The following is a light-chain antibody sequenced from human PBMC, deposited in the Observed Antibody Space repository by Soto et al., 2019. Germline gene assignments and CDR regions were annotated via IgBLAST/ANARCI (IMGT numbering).Light chain of an antibody. Sequence: QSVLTQPASVSGSPGQSITISCTGTSSDVGGYKYVSWYQQHPGKAPKLMIFEVSNRPSGVSNRFSGSKSGNTASLTISGLQAEDEADYYCCAYAGSNTLYVFGTGTKLTVL. CDR3: CAYAGSNTLYV. CDR2: EVS. J-gene: IGLJ1*01. V-gene: IGLV2-14*01. CDR1: SSDVGGYKY.